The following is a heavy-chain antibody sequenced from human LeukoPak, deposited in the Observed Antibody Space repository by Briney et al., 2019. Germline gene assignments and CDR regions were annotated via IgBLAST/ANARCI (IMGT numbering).Heavy chain of an antibody. J-gene: IGHJ4*02. CDR3: ARHGRYGSGSYCVY. D-gene: IGHD3-10*01. CDR2: ISGSGGST. V-gene: IGHV3-23*01. Sequence: QTGGSLRLSCAASGFTFSSYAMSWVRQAPGKGLEWVSAISGSGGSTYYADSVKGRFTISRDNSKNTLYLQMNSLRAEDTAVYYCARHGRYGSGSYCVYWGQGTLVTVSS. CDR1: GFTFSSYA.